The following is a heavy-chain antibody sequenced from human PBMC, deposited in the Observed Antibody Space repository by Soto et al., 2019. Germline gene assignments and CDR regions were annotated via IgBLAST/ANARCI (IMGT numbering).Heavy chain of an antibody. V-gene: IGHV1-18*01. CDR2: ISAINGTT. D-gene: IGHD3-10*01. CDR3: ARGVGSGSYYNQYNWFDP. CDR1: GGTFSSYA. Sequence: GASVKVSCKASGGTFSSYAISWVRQAPGQGLEWMGGISAINGTTNYAQKLQGRVTMTTDTSTSTAYMELRSLRSDDTAVYYCARGVGSGSYYNQYNWFDPWGQGTLVTVSS. J-gene: IGHJ5*02.